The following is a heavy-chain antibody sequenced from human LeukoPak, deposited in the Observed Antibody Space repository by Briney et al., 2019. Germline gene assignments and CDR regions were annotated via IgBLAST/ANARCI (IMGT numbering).Heavy chain of an antibody. CDR2: VLDNTDFP. D-gene: IGHD3-16*01. Sequence: PGGSLRLSCSGSGITLMSYTIDWVRRAPGKGLEWMTCVLDNTDFPYYADSVEGRFIISRDSSKNVVYLQMNSLRPEDTAIYYCASEPGLSRGPDYAMDVWGQGTTVTVSS. CDR1: GITLMSYT. V-gene: IGHV3-30-3*01. CDR3: ASEPGLSRGPDYAMDV. J-gene: IGHJ6*02.